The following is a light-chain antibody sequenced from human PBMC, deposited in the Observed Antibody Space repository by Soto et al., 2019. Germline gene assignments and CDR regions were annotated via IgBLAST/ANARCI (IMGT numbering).Light chain of an antibody. V-gene: IGKV3-15*01. CDR1: QTINSI. CDR2: GAS. Sequence: EIVMTQSPATLSVSPGERATLSCRASQTINSILAWYQQKPGQAPRLLIYGASTRATGIPARFSGSGSGTEFTLTINSLQSEDFAVYYCQQYSNWPRTFGQGTKVEIK. J-gene: IGKJ1*01. CDR3: QQYSNWPRT.